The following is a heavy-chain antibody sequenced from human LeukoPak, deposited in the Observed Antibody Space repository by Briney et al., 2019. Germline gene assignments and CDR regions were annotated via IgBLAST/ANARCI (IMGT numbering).Heavy chain of an antibody. J-gene: IGHJ4*02. CDR3: ARVSETDCSSTSCYGRNLPNDY. V-gene: IGHV1-69*10. D-gene: IGHD2-2*01. CDR1: GGTFNSYG. Sequence: VASVKVSCKASGGTFNSYGIIWVRQAPGQGLEWMGGIIPILGTANYAQKFQGRVTISADKSTSTAYMELRSLRSDDTAVYYCARVSETDCSSTSCYGRNLPNDYWGQGTLVTVSS. CDR2: IIPILGTA.